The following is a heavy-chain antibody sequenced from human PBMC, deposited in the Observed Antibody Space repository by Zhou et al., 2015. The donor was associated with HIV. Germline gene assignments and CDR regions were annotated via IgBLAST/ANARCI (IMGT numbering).Heavy chain of an antibody. D-gene: IGHD2-2*01. V-gene: IGHV1-69*01. CDR1: GGTFSSYA. CDR3: ASPVVPAAPYYYYGMGR. CDR2: IIPIFGTA. Sequence: QVQLVQSGAEVKKPGSSVKVSCKASGGTFSSYAISWVRQAPGQGLEWMGGIIPIFGTANYAQKFQGRVTITADESTSTAYMELSSLRSEDTAVYYCASPVVPAAPYYYYGMGRLGPRGPRSPVSS. J-gene: IGHJ6*02.